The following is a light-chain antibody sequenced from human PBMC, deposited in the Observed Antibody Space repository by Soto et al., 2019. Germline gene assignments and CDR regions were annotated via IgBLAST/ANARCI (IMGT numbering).Light chain of an antibody. CDR1: SSDVGGYDY. CDR3: SSYSSSATNYV. V-gene: IGLV2-14*03. J-gene: IGLJ1*01. CDR2: DVN. Sequence: SVVTQPASVSGSPGHSITISCTGTSSDVGGYDYVSWYQQHPGKAPKVIIYDVNNRPSGVSSRFSGSKSGNTASLSISGLQAEDEADYYCSSYSSSATNYVFGSGTKVTVL.